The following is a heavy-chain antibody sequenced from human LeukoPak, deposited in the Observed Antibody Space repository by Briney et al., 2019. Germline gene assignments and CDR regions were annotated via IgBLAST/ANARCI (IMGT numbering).Heavy chain of an antibody. CDR3: AKEDWSGYYSGRDY. Sequence: GGSLRLSCAASGFTFSSYGMHWVRQAPGKGLEWVAFIRYDGSNKYYADSVKGRFTISRDNSKNTLYLQMNSLRAEDTAVYYCAKEDWSGYYSGRDYWGQGTLVTVSS. V-gene: IGHV3-30*02. J-gene: IGHJ4*02. CDR1: GFTFSSYG. CDR2: IRYDGSNK. D-gene: IGHD3-3*01.